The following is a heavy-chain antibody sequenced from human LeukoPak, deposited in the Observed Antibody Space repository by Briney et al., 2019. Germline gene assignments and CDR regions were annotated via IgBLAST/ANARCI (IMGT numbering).Heavy chain of an antibody. CDR1: GYSFANYW. CDR2: IYPGDSDT. J-gene: IGHJ3*02. Sequence: GESLKISCKASGYSFANYWIGWVRQVPGKGLEWMGIIYPGDSDTRYSPSFRGQVTISADKSISTACLQWSSLKASDTAIYYCARQTVAARFHAFDIWGQGTMVTVSS. CDR3: ARQTVAARFHAFDI. D-gene: IGHD6-6*01. V-gene: IGHV5-51*01.